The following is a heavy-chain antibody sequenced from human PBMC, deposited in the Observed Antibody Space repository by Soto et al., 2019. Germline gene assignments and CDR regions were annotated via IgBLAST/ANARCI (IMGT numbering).Heavy chain of an antibody. Sequence: SETLSLTCTVSGGSISSYYWSWIRQPAGKGLEWIGRIYTSGSTNYNPSLKSRVTMSVDTSKNQFSLKLSSVTAADTAVYYCARDRAYYDSSGYYYYYYGMDVWGQGITVTVSS. CDR3: ARDRAYYDSSGYYYYYYGMDV. J-gene: IGHJ6*02. CDR2: IYTSGST. D-gene: IGHD3-22*01. CDR1: GGSISSYY. V-gene: IGHV4-4*07.